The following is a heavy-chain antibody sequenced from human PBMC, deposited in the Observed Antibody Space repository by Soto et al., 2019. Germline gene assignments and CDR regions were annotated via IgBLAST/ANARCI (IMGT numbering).Heavy chain of an antibody. V-gene: IGHV1-69*01. CDR3: PRTVVVAATAWMDV. CDR1: GGTFSSYA. Sequence: QVQLVQSVAEVKKPGSSVKVSCKASGGTFSSYAISWVRQAPGQGLEWMGGIIPIFGTANYAQKFQGRVTITADESTSTAYMALTSLSSEDTAVYYWPRTVVVAATAWMDVWGQGTTVTVSS. D-gene: IGHD2-15*01. CDR2: IIPIFGTA. J-gene: IGHJ6*02.